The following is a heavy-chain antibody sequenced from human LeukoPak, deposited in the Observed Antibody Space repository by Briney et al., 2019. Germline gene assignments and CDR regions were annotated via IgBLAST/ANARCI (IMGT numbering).Heavy chain of an antibody. CDR2: IYHSGST. D-gene: IGHD2-21*01. Sequence: SETLSLTCTVSGYSISSGYYWGWIRQPPGKGLEWIGSIYHSGSTYYNPSLKSRVTISVDTSKNQFSLKLSSVTAADTAVYYCARGPLTLGDKDAFDIWGQGTMVTVSS. CDR3: ARGPLTLGDKDAFDI. J-gene: IGHJ3*02. CDR1: GYSISSGYY. V-gene: IGHV4-38-2*02.